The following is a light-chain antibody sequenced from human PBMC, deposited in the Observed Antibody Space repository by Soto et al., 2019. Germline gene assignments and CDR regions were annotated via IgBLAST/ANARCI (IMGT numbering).Light chain of an antibody. J-gene: IGKJ5*01. CDR2: GAS. Sequence: EIVLTHTPGTLSLSPGERATLSCRASQTVSSNYLAWCQQRPGQAPRLLIYGASTRAAGIPDRFSGSGSGTDFTLTITRLEPEDSAVYFCQQYTGPPTTFGQGTLLEIK. V-gene: IGKV3-20*01. CDR3: QQYTGPPTT. CDR1: QTVSSNY.